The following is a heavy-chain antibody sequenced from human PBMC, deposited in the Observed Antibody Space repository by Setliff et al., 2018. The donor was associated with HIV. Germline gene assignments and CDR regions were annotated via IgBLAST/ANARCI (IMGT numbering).Heavy chain of an antibody. Sequence: SETLSLTCAVYDGSLSRYYWSWIRQSTGKGLEWIGEINDSGTPNYNPSLESRVTMLIDMSKNQLSLKLSSVTAADTAVYFCARGPIRYSSGGRWFLGVESWYSGIDYWGQGTRVTVSS. J-gene: IGHJ4*02. CDR1: DGSLSRYY. D-gene: IGHD2-15*01. V-gene: IGHV4-34*01. CDR2: INDSGTP. CDR3: ARGPIRYSSGGRWFLGVESWYSGIDY.